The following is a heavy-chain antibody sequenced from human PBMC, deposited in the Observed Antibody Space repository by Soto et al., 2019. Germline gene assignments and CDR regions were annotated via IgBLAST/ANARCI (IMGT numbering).Heavy chain of an antibody. V-gene: IGHV3-23*01. CDR2: ISGSGGST. J-gene: IGHJ4*02. Sequence: GGSLRLSCAASGFTFSSYAMSWVRQAPGKGLEWVSAISGSGGSTYYADSVKGRFTISRDNSKNTLYLQMNSLRAEDTAVYYCAKSPTGNYYDSSGYKPLDYWGQGTLVTVSS. CDR1: GFTFSSYA. CDR3: AKSPTGNYYDSSGYKPLDY. D-gene: IGHD3-22*01.